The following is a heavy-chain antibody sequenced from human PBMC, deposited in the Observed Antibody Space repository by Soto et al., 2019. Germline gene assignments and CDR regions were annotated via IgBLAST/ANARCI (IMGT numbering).Heavy chain of an antibody. CDR3: ARGLQLPQYYYYGTDV. V-gene: IGHV4-34*01. CDR1: GGSFSGYY. CDR2: INHGGST. D-gene: IGHD5-18*01. J-gene: IGHJ6*02. Sequence: SETLSLTCAVYGGSFSGYYWSWIRQPPGKGLEWIGEINHGGSTNYNPSLKSRVTISVDTSKNQFSLKLSSVTAADTAVYYCARGLQLPQYYYYGTDVWGQGTTVTVSS.